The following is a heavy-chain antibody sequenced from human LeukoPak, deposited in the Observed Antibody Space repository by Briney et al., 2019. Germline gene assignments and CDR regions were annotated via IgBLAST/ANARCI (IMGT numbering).Heavy chain of an antibody. D-gene: IGHD1-1*01. CDR3: VSESRQLGN. J-gene: IGHJ4*02. Sequence: SETLSLTCTVSGASISSYYWSWIRQPPGRGLEWIGFISNGGVPTYNPSLRGRVTISLDTSKNQFSLKLNSVTAADTAVYYCVSESRQLGNWGQGTLVTVSS. CDR1: GASISSYY. V-gene: IGHV4-59*01. CDR2: ISNGGVP.